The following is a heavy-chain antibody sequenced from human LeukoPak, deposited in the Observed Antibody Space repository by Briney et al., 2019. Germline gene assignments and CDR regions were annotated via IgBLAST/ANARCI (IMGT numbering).Heavy chain of an antibody. CDR3: ARELNAFDI. V-gene: IGHV4-39*07. CDR1: GVSIRSSSYY. Sequence: PSETLSLTCTVSGVSIRSSSYYWGWIRQPPGKGLEWIGSIYYPGSTYYKPSLKSRVTILLDMSKNQFSLKLSSVTAADTALYYCARELNAFDIWGQGTMVTVSS. CDR2: IYYPGST. J-gene: IGHJ3*02.